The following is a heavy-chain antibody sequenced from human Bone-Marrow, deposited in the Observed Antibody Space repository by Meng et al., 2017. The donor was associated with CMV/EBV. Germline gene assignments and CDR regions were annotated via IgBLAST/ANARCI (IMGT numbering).Heavy chain of an antibody. CDR3: ARDSGRYYDFWSGYYTSYYYGMDV. J-gene: IGHJ6*02. CDR2: IYYSGST. Sequence: SETLSLTCTVSGGSISSSSYYWGWIRQPPGKGLEWIGSIYYSGSTYYNPSLKSRVTISVDTSKNQFSLKLSSVTAADTAVYYCARDSGRYYDFWSGYYTSYYYGMDVCGQGTTVTVS. D-gene: IGHD3-3*01. CDR1: GGSISSSSYY. V-gene: IGHV4-39*07.